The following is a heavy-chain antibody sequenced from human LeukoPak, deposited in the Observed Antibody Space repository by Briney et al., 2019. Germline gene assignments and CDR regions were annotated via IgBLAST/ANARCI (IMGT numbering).Heavy chain of an antibody. Sequence: GGSLRLSCAASGFTFSSYWMSWVRQAPGKGLEWVANIKQDGSEKYYVDSVKGRFTISRDNAKNSLYLQMNSLRAEDTAVYYCARDKLTGDSHFDSWGQGSLVTVSS. V-gene: IGHV3-7*01. CDR2: IKQDGSEK. J-gene: IGHJ4*02. CDR3: ARDKLTGDSHFDS. CDR1: GFTFSSYW. D-gene: IGHD7-27*01.